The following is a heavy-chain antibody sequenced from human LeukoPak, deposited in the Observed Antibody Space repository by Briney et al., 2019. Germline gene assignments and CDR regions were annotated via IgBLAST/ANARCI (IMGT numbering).Heavy chain of an antibody. Sequence: GGSLRLSCAASGFTFSTYSMNWVRQAPGKGLEWVSYISSSSSTIYYADSVTGRFTISRDNAKNSLYLQMNSLRDEDTAVYYRARLSTVATPGFDYWGQGTLVTVSS. D-gene: IGHD4-23*01. CDR1: GFTFSTYS. J-gene: IGHJ4*02. V-gene: IGHV3-48*02. CDR2: ISSSSSTI. CDR3: ARLSTVATPGFDY.